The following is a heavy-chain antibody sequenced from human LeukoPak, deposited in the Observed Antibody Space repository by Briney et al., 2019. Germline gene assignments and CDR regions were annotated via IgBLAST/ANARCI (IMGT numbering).Heavy chain of an antibody. CDR3: ARDLDGSATNWFDP. CDR1: GGSISGYY. J-gene: IGHJ5*02. V-gene: IGHV4-59*01. CDR2: IYYSGST. Sequence: SETLSLTCTVSGGSISGYYWSWIRQPPGKGLEWIGYIYYSGSTNYNPSLKSRVTISVDTSKNQFSLKLSSVTAADTAVYYCARDLDGSATNWFDPWGQGTLVTVSS. D-gene: IGHD3-10*01.